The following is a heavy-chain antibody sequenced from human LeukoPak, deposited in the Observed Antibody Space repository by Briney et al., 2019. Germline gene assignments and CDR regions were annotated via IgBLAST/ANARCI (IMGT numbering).Heavy chain of an antibody. D-gene: IGHD4-23*01. CDR3: ARVTENDYGGADI. CDR2: ISFDGNYK. CDR1: GFTFSSYA. Sequence: PGGSLRLSCAASGFTFSSYAMHWVRQAPGKGLEWVAVISFDGNYKYYADSVKGRFTISRDNSKNTLYLQMNSLRAEDTAVYYCARVTENDYGGADIWGQGTMVTVSS. V-gene: IGHV3-30*04. J-gene: IGHJ3*02.